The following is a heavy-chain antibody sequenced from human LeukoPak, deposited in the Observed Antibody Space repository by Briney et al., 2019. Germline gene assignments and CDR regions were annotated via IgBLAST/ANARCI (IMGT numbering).Heavy chain of an antibody. CDR1: GYTFISYG. CDR3: AREGYSGYGGYYYYGMDV. D-gene: IGHD5-12*01. Sequence: CKAXGYTFISYGISWVRQAPGQGLEWMGWISAYNGNTNYAQKVQGRVTMTTDTSTSTAYMEMRSLRSDDTAVYYCAREGYSGYGGYYYYGMDVWGQGTLVTVSS. J-gene: IGHJ6*02. CDR2: ISAYNGNT. V-gene: IGHV1-18*04.